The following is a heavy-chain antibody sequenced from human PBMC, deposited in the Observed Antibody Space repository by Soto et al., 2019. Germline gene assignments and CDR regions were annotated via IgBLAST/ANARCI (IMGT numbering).Heavy chain of an antibody. CDR3: ARERGILYYYYYGMDV. CDR1: GYTFTGYY. V-gene: IGHV1-2*02. CDR2: INPNSGGT. J-gene: IGHJ6*02. D-gene: IGHD3-16*01. Sequence: GASVKVSCKASGYTFTGYYMHWVRQAPGQGLEWMGWINPNSGGTNYAQKFQGRVTMTRDTSISTAYMELSRLRSDDTAVYYCARERGILYYYYYGMDVWGQGTTVTVSS.